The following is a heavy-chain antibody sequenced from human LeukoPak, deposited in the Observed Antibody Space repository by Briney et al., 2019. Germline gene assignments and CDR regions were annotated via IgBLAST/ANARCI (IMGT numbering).Heavy chain of an antibody. V-gene: IGHV4-61*02. D-gene: IGHD2/OR15-2a*01. Sequence: SETLSLTCTVSGGSISSGSYYWSWIRQPGGKGLEWIGRIYTSGSTNYNPSLKSRVTISVDTSQNQFSLRLSSLTAADTAVYYCARILARQFTSFSDSSPYTYYYMDVWGKGTTVTVSS. J-gene: IGHJ6*03. CDR1: GGSISSGSYY. CDR3: ARILARQFTSFSDSSPYTYYYMDV. CDR2: IYTSGST.